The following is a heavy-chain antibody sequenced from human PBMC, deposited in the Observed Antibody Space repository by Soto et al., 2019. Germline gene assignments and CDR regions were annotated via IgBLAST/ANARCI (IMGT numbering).Heavy chain of an antibody. V-gene: IGHV4-61*08. CDR3: ARSRRDQKFDY. J-gene: IGHJ4*02. Sequence: PSETLSLTCTVSGGSISSGGYYWSWIRQHPGKGLEWIGYIYYSGSTNYNPSLKSRVTISVDTSKNQFSLKLSSVTAADTAVYYCARSRRDQKFDYWGQGTLVTVSS. CDR2: IYYSGST. CDR1: GGSISSGGYY.